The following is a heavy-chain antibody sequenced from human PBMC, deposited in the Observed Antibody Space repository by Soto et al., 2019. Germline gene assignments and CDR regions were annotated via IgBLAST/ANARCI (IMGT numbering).Heavy chain of an antibody. J-gene: IGHJ4*02. CDR1: GFTFSDYW. Sequence: EVQLVESGGGLVQPGGSLRISCAASGFTFSDYWMSWVRQAPGKGLEWVANMKQDGSEKFYVDSVKGRFTISRDNAKVSLCPQMHSLRDEDTAVYYCAGDASGWSAYWGQGTLVTVSS. CDR2: MKQDGSEK. D-gene: IGHD6-19*01. V-gene: IGHV3-7*04. CDR3: AGDASGWSAY.